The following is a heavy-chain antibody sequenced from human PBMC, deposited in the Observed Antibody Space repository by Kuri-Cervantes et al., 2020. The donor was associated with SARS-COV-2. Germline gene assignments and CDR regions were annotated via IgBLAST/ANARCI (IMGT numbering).Heavy chain of an antibody. CDR1: GYTFTSYD. CDR3: ARARITGTDYYYYGMDV. D-gene: IGHD1/OR15-1a*01. V-gene: IGHV1-8*01. Sequence: ASVKVSCKASGYTFTSYDINWVRQATGQGLEGMGWMNPNSGNTGYAQKFQGRVTMTRNTSISTAYMELSSLRSEDTAVYYCARARITGTDYYYYGMDVWGQETTVTISS. CDR2: MNPNSGNT. J-gene: IGHJ6*02.